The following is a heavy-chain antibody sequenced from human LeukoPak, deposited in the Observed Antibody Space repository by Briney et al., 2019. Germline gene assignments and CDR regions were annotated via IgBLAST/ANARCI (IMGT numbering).Heavy chain of an antibody. Sequence: PGGSLRLSCAASGFTFSSYAMHWVRQAPGKGLEWVAVISYDGSSKYYADSVQGRFTISRDNSKNTLYLQMNSLRAEDTAVYYCARTQQLAVDYWGQGTLVTVSS. CDR2: ISYDGSSK. CDR1: GFTFSSYA. CDR3: ARTQQLAVDY. V-gene: IGHV3-30*04. D-gene: IGHD6-13*01. J-gene: IGHJ4*02.